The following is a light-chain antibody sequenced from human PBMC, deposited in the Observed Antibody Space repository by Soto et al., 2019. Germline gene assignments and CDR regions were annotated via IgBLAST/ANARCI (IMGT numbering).Light chain of an antibody. CDR2: DAS. V-gene: IGKV3-15*01. CDR3: QQYNTYS. J-gene: IGKJ2*01. CDR1: QSVNSN. Sequence: EIVMTQSPATLSVSPGERGTLSCRASQSVNSNLAWYQQKPGQAPRLLIYDASTRATGIPARFSGSGSGTEFTLTISILQPDDFATYYCQQYNTYSFGQGTKLEIK.